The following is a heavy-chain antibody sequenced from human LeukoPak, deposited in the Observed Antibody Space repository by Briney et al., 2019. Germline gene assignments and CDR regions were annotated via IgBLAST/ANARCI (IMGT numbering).Heavy chain of an antibody. J-gene: IGHJ4*02. CDR2: IYTSGST. CDR3: ARDSVVGNQRDY. D-gene: IGHD3-22*01. V-gene: IGHV4-61*02. Sequence: SETLSLTCTVSGGSISSGSYYWSWIRQPAGKGLEWIGRIYTSGSTNYNPSLKSRVTISVDTSKNQFSLKLSSVTAVDTAVYYCARDSVVGNQRDYWGQGTLVTVSS. CDR1: GGSISSGSYY.